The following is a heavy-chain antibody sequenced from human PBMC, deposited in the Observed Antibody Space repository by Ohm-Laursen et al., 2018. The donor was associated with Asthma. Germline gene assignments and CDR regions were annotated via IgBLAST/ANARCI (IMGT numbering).Heavy chain of an antibody. CDR1: GFTFSSYD. J-gene: IGHJ4*02. D-gene: IGHD4-11*01. CDR2: ISYDGSNK. CDR3: ARGDYRGY. V-gene: IGHV3-30*03. Sequence: SLRLSCSASGFTFSSYDMHWVRQAPGKGLEWVAVISYDGSNKYYADSVEGRFTISRDNSKNTLYLQMNSLRAEDTAVYYCARGDYRGYWGQGTLVTVSS.